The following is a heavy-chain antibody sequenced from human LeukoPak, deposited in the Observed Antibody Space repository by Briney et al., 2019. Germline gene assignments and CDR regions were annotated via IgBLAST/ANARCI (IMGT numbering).Heavy chain of an antibody. Sequence: PGGSLRLSCAASGFTFSGSAMHWVRQASGKGLEWVGRIRSKANSYATAYAASVKGRFTISRDDSKNTAYLQMNSLKTEDTAVYYCTRHGDYDFWSGPPSRAFDIWGQGTMVTVSS. V-gene: IGHV3-73*01. D-gene: IGHD3-3*01. CDR2: IRSKANSYAT. J-gene: IGHJ3*02. CDR3: TRHGDYDFWSGPPSRAFDI. CDR1: GFTFSGSA.